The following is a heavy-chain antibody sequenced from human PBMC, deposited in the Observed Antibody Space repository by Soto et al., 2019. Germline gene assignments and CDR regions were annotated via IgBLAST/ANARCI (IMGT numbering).Heavy chain of an antibody. V-gene: IGHV3-33*01. CDR3: ARDRAGAVGDSGDYYYDMDV. Sequence: QVQLVESGGGVVQPGGSLRLSCAASGFTFSTYGMHWVRQAPGKGPEWVAVIWYDGSSKFYLESVKGRFTISRDNSKNTLYLKMNSLRAEDTALYYCARDRAGAVGDSGDYYYDMDVWGQGTTVIVSS. CDR1: GFTFSTYG. D-gene: IGHD1-26*01. J-gene: IGHJ6*01. CDR2: IWYDGSSK.